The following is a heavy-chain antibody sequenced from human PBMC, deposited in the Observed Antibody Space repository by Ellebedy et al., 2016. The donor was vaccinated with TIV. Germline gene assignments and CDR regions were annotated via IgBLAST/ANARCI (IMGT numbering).Heavy chain of an antibody. D-gene: IGHD2-15*01. CDR3: ANIRFGGNYYYYGMDV. Sequence: GESLKISXAASGFTFSSYAMSWVRQAPGKGLQWVSVISGSGGSTYYADSVKGRFTISRDNIKNTLYLQMNSLRAEDTAVYYCANIRFGGNYYYYGMDVWGQGTTVTVSS. CDR1: GFTFSSYA. CDR2: ISGSGGST. V-gene: IGHV3-23*01. J-gene: IGHJ6*02.